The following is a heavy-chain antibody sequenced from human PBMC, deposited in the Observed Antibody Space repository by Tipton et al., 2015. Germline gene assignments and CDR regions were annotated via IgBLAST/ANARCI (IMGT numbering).Heavy chain of an antibody. CDR2: ISRSSSHI. Sequence: SLRLSCAASGFTFRSYSMNWVRQAPGKGLEWVSSISRSSSHIYYADSVKGRFTISRDNAKNSLYLQMNSLRAEDTAVYYCARGGSSLPYYYYGMDVWGQGTTVTVSS. CDR1: GFTFRSYS. CDR3: ARGGSSLPYYYYGMDV. D-gene: IGHD6-6*01. J-gene: IGHJ6*02. V-gene: IGHV3-21*01.